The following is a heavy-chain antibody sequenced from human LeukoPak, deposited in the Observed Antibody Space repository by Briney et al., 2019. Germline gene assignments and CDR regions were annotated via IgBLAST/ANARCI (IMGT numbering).Heavy chain of an antibody. CDR3: ARGDILTGYYKPPPGY. J-gene: IGHJ4*02. Sequence: SETLSLTCTVSGGSISSGDYYWSWIRQPPGKGLEWIEYIYYSGSTYYNPSLKSRVTISVDTSKNQFSLKLSSVTAADTAVYYCARGDILTGYYKPPPGYWGQGTLVTVSS. CDR2: IYYSGST. D-gene: IGHD3-9*01. CDR1: GGSISSGDYY. V-gene: IGHV4-30-4*01.